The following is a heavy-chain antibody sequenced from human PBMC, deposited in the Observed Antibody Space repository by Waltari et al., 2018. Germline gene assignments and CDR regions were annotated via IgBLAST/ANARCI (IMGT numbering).Heavy chain of an antibody. J-gene: IGHJ3*01. CDR1: GLTFNTYP. V-gene: IGHV3-23*01. CDR2: ISASGHA. CDR3: VKAPGTFSAPDAFDF. Sequence: EVQLLESGGGVVQPGGSLRLPCAVSGLTFNTYPMNWVRQAPGKGLEWVSSISASGHAYDADSVRGRFTISRDNSMNAVYLQMNSLRADDTATYYCVKAPGTFSAPDAFDFWGQGTMVTVSS.